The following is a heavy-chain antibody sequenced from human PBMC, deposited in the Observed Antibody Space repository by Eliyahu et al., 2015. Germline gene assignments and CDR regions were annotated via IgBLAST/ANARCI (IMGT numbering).Heavy chain of an antibody. V-gene: IGHV4-59*12. J-gene: IGHJ2*01. CDR1: GGSIKAYR. CDR2: VHYSGST. Sequence: QVQLQESGPGLLKPSETLALTCTVSGGSIKAYRWGWIRQPPGKGLEYIGHVHYSGSTNYNPSVKSRVTLSVDTSNKQFSLNLDSVNPLDTAVYYCATMTDYWYFEIWGRGTLVTVSS. CDR3: ATMTDYWYFEI.